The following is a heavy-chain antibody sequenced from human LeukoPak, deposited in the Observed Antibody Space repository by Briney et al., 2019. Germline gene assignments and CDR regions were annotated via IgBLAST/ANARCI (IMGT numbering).Heavy chain of an antibody. CDR2: ISYDGYNK. CDR1: GFTFSIYA. CDR3: ARDASGLYNWNFNWFDP. J-gene: IGHJ5*02. Sequence: GRSLRLSCAASGFTFSIYAMHWVRQAPGKGLEWVAVISYDGYNKYYADSVKGGFTISRDNSKNTLYLQMNSLRPEDTAVYYCARDASGLYNWNFNWFDPWGQGTLVTVSS. D-gene: IGHD1-7*01. V-gene: IGHV3-30*04.